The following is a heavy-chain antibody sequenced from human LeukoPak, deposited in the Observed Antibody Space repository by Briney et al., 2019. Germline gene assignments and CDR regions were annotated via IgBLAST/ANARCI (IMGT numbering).Heavy chain of an antibody. D-gene: IGHD5-18*01. CDR2: IRSKAYGGTT. CDR1: GFTFGDYA. Sequence: TGGSLRLSCTASGFTFGDYAMSWFRQAPGKGLEWVGFIRSKAYGGTTEYAASVKGRFTISRDDSKSIAYLQMNSLKTEDTAVYYCTRDRGYSFCDAFDIWGQGTMVTVSS. V-gene: IGHV3-49*03. CDR3: TRDRGYSFCDAFDI. J-gene: IGHJ3*02.